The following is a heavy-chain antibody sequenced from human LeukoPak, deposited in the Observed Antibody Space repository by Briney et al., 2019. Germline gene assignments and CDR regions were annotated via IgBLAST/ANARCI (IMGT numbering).Heavy chain of an antibody. CDR2: ISGSGGST. CDR3: ARDSGNYLDAFDI. D-gene: IGHD1-7*01. Sequence: GGSLRLSCAASGFTFSSYGMSWVRQAPGKGLEWVSAISGSGGSTYYADSVKGRFTISRDNSKNTLYLQMNSLRAEDTAVYYCARDSGNYLDAFDIWGQGTMVTVSS. J-gene: IGHJ3*02. V-gene: IGHV3-23*01. CDR1: GFTFSSYG.